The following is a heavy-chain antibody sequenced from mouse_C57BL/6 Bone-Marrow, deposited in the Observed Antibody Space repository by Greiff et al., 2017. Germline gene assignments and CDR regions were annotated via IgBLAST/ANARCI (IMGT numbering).Heavy chain of an antibody. J-gene: IGHJ1*03. CDR3: AKPYYSNYWYFDV. CDR1: GSTFTSYW. CDR2: IFPGSGST. Sequence: QVQLQQPGPELVKPGASVKLSCKASGSTFTSYWITWVKQRPGQGLEWIGDIFPGSGSTNYTEKFTSKAALTVDTSSSTAYMQRSSLTSEDSAVYYCAKPYYSNYWYFDVWGTGTTVTVSS. D-gene: IGHD2-5*01. V-gene: IGHV1-55*01.